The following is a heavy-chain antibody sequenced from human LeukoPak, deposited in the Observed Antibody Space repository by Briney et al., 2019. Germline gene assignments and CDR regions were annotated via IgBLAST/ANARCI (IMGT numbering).Heavy chain of an antibody. V-gene: IGHV1-2*02. CDR2: INPNSGGT. J-gene: IGHJ3*02. D-gene: IGHD2-8*01. Sequence: ASVKVSCKASGYTFTGYYMHWVRQAPGQGLEWMGWINPNSGGTNYAQKFQGRVTMTRDKSINTAYLQWSSLKASDTAMYYCARPRRMAYPEFGHDAFDIWGQGTMVTVSS. CDR1: GYTFTGYY. CDR3: ARPRRMAYPEFGHDAFDI.